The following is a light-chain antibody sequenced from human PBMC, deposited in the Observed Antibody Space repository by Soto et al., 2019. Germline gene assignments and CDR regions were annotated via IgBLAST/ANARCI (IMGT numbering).Light chain of an antibody. V-gene: IGKV1-39*01. J-gene: IGKJ1*01. Sequence: DIQMTQSPSSLSASVGDRVTITCRASQSISSYLNWYQQKPGKAPQLLIYAASSLQSGVPSRFSGSGSGTDFTLTISSLQPEDVATYYCQQSYSTPRRTFGQGTKVEIK. CDR3: QQSYSTPRRT. CDR2: AAS. CDR1: QSISSY.